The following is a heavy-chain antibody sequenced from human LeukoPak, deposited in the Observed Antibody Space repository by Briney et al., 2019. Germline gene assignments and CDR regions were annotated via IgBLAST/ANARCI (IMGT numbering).Heavy chain of an antibody. CDR3: ARTPVPYCSSTSCYADWFDP. J-gene: IGHJ5*02. CDR2: ISYDGSNK. V-gene: IGHV3-30*04. Sequence: GGSLRLSCAASGFTFSSYAMHWVRQAPGKGLEWVAVISYDGSNKYYADSVKGRFTISRDNSKNTLYLQMNSLRAEDTAVYYCARTPVPYCSSTSCYADWFDPWGQGTLVTVPS. D-gene: IGHD2-2*01. CDR1: GFTFSSYA.